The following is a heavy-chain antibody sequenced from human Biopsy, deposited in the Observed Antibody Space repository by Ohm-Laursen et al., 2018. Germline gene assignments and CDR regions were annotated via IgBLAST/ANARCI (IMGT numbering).Heavy chain of an antibody. CDR2: ISPYNGDT. J-gene: IGHJ4*02. CDR3: ARDRWPHVTLLGLVVFDF. CDR1: GYTFTNYG. V-gene: IGHV1-18*01. D-gene: IGHD3-3*01. Sequence: ESSVKVSCKASGYTFTNYGISWVRQAPGQGLEWMGWISPYNGDTDYAQKIQGRVTMTTDTSTSTAYMDLRSLRSDDTAVYYCARDRWPHVTLLGLVVFDFWGQGTLVIVSS.